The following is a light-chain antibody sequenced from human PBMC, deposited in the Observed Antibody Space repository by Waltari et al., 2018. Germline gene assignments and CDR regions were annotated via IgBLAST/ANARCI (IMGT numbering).Light chain of an antibody. J-gene: IGLJ3*02. V-gene: IGLV1-44*01. CDR1: SSTFGSNT. Sequence: QSVLTQPPSASGTPGQRVTISCSGGSSTFGSNTVNWYQQFPGSSPKLLIYNNYQRPSGVPDRFSGSKSGTSASLAISGLQSEDEADYICSSWDDSLNGEVFGGGTKLTVL. CDR3: SSWDDSLNGEV. CDR2: NNY.